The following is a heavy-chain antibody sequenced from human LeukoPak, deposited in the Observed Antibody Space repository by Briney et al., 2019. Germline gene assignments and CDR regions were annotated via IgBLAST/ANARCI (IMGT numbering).Heavy chain of an antibody. V-gene: IGHV3-74*01. CDR2: INSDGSST. CDR3: ARSRDYGDGRIGSYWFDP. J-gene: IGHJ5*02. Sequence: GGSLRLSCAASGFTFSSYWMHWVRQVPGKGLVWVSRINSDGSSTSYADSVKGRFTISRDNAKNTLYLQMNSLRAEDTAVYYCARSRDYGDGRIGSYWFDPWGQGTLVTVSS. D-gene: IGHD4-17*01. CDR1: GFTFSSYW.